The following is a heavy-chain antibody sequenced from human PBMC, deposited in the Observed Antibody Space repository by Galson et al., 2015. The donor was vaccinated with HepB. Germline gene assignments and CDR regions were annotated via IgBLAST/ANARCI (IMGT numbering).Heavy chain of an antibody. CDR3: ARTPPRGGFDS. CDR1: GDSINNYY. J-gene: IGHJ4*02. CDR2: IYYSGST. D-gene: IGHD4-23*01. V-gene: IGHV4-59*01. Sequence: SETLSLTCIVSGDSINNYYWSWLRQSPGKGLEWIGYIYYSGSTKYNPSFTSRVTISVDTSKNQFSLRLNSVTPADTAIYYCARTPPRGGFDSWGQGTQVTVSS.